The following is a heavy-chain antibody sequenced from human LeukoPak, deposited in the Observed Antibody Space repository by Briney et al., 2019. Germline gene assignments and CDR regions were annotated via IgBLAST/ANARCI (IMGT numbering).Heavy chain of an antibody. CDR2: INHSGST. J-gene: IGHJ3*02. D-gene: IGHD3-22*01. Sequence: SETLSLTCAVSGGSFSGYYWSWIRQPPGKGLEWIGEINHSGSTNYNPSLKSRVTISVDTSKNQFSLKLSSMTAADTAVYYCARLRYYDSSGYLEGADDAFDIWGQGTMVTVSS. V-gene: IGHV4-34*01. CDR3: ARLRYYDSSGYLEGADDAFDI. CDR1: GGSFSGYY.